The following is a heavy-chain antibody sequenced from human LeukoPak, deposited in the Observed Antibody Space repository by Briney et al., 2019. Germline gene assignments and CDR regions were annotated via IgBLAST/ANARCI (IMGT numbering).Heavy chain of an antibody. J-gene: IGHJ5*02. Sequence: GGSLRLSCAASGFTFSSYSMNWVRQAPGKGLEWVSYIRSSSNIIYYADSVKGRFTISRDNSKNTLFLQMNSLRAEDTAVYYCAKEYSSSWYTVWFDPGGQGTLVTVSS. CDR3: AKEYSSSWYTVWFDP. CDR1: GFTFSSYS. CDR2: IRSSSNII. D-gene: IGHD6-13*01. V-gene: IGHV3-48*01.